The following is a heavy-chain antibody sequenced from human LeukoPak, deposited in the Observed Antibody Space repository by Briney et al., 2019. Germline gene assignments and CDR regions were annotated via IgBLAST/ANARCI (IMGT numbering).Heavy chain of an antibody. CDR3: AKDRGTTFSRALNY. CDR1: GFTFSSYG. CDR2: IRYDGSNK. D-gene: IGHD2/OR15-2a*01. J-gene: IGHJ4*02. Sequence: GGSLRLSCAASGFTFSSYGMYWVRQAPGKGLEWVAFIRYDGSNKYYADSVKGRFTISRDNSKNTLYLQMNSLRVEDTAVYYCAKDRGTTFSRALNYWGQGTLVTVSS. V-gene: IGHV3-30*02.